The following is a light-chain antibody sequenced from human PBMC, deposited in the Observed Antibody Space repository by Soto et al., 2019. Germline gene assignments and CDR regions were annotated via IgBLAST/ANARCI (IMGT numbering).Light chain of an antibody. CDR1: QSVSVN. V-gene: IGKV3-15*01. J-gene: IGKJ3*01. CDR3: QQYNDWPFT. CDR2: GVS. Sequence: EIVLPQSPATLSVSAGERVTLSCRASQSVSVNLAWYQQKPGQAPKLLIYGVSTRATGIPARFSGSEPGTEFTLTISSLQSEDFAVYYCQQYNDWPFTFGPGTKVDIK.